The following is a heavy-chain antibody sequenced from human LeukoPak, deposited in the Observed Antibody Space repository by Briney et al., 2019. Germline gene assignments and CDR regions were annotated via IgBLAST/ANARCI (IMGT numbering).Heavy chain of an antibody. V-gene: IGHV4-59*02. CDR1: RGSVSSAY. Sequence: SETLSLTCTVSRGSVSSAYWSWIRQPPGKRLEWIGYMYNSEITNYNPSLKSRVTMSLDMSKNQFSLDPTSVSAADTAVYYCATGHSSGWFDYWGQGSLVIVSS. CDR3: ATGHSSGWFDY. J-gene: IGHJ4*02. D-gene: IGHD6-19*01. CDR2: MYNSEIT.